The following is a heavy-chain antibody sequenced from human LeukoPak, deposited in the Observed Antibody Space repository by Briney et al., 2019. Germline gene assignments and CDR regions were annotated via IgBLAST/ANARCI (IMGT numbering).Heavy chain of an antibody. D-gene: IGHD3-22*01. CDR1: GYSISSGYY. J-gene: IGHJ4*02. CDR2: IYHSGST. Sequence: PSETLSLTCTVSGYSISSGYYWGWIRQPPGKGLGWVGIIYHSGSTYYNPSLKSRVTISVDTSKNQFSLKLSSVTAADTAVYYCARAQGGDSSGYYFDYWGQGTLVTVSS. CDR3: ARAQGGDSSGYYFDY. V-gene: IGHV4-38-2*02.